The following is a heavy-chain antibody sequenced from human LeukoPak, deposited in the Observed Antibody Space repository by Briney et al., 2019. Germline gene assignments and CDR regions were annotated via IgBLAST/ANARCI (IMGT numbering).Heavy chain of an antibody. Sequence: SGALSLTCAVYGGSFSGYYWSWIRQPPGKGLEWIGEINHSGSTNYNPSLKSRVTISVDTSKNQFSLKLSSVTAADTAVYYCARETTVTTRAFDYWGQGTLVTVSS. CDR3: ARETTVTTRAFDY. J-gene: IGHJ4*02. D-gene: IGHD4-17*01. CDR2: INHSGST. CDR1: GGSFSGYY. V-gene: IGHV4-34*01.